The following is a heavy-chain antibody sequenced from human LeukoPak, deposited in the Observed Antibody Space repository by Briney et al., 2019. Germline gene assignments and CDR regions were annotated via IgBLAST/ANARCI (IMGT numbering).Heavy chain of an antibody. J-gene: IGHJ3*02. CDR3: ATVDCSGGSCSWAFDI. D-gene: IGHD2-15*01. CDR1: GYTLTELS. Sequence: ASVKVSCKVSGYTLTELSMHWVRQAPGKGLEWMGGFDPEDGETIYAQKFQGRVTMTEDTSTDTAYMELSSLRSEDTAVYYCATVDCSGGSCSWAFDIWGQGTMVTVSS. CDR2: FDPEDGET. V-gene: IGHV1-24*01.